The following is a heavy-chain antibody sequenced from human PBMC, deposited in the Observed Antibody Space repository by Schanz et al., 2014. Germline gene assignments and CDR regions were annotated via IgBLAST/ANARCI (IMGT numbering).Heavy chain of an antibody. J-gene: IGHJ6*02. V-gene: IGHV4-39*01. CDR2: IYYSGST. Sequence: QLQLQESGPGLVKPSETLSLTCTVSGGSISSSSYYWGWIRQPPGKGLEWIGSIYYSGSTYYNPSLKSRVTISVDTSKNHLSRKLSSVTAADTAVYYCARHSGYYYYYGMDVWGQGTTVTVSS. CDR1: GGSISSSSYY. CDR3: ARHSGYYYYYGMDV.